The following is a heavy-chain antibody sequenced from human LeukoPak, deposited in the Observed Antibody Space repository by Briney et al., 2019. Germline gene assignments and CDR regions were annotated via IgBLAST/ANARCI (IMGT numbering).Heavy chain of an antibody. CDR1: GFTFCDYA. D-gene: IGHD6-13*01. V-gene: IGHV3-9*01. Sequence: GGSLRLSCAASGFTFCDYARRWVRHAPGEGLEWVSGISWNSGSIGYADSVKGRFTISRDNAKNSLYLQMNSLRAEDTALYYCASDVAAAGNYWGQGTLVTVSS. J-gene: IGHJ4*02. CDR3: ASDVAAAGNY. CDR2: ISWNSGSI.